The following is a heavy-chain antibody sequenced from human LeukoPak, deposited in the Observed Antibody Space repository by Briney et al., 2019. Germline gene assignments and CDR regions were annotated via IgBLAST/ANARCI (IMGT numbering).Heavy chain of an antibody. D-gene: IGHD3-22*01. V-gene: IGHV4-34*01. CDR2: INHSGST. CDR1: GGSFSGYY. Sequence: NPSETLSLTCAVYGGSFSGYYWSWIRQPPGKGLEWIGEINHSGSTNYNPSLKSRVTISVDTSKNQFSLKLSSVTAADTAVYYCARVQTSLGDSSGYYFDYWGQGTLVTVSS. J-gene: IGHJ4*02. CDR3: ARVQTSLGDSSGYYFDY.